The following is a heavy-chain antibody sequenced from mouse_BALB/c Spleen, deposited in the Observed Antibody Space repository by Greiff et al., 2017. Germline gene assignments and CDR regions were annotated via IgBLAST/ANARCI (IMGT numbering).Heavy chain of an antibody. CDR2: IWAGGST. D-gene: IGHD2-2*01. Sequence: QVQLKESGPGLVAPSQSLSITCTVSGFSLTSYGVHWVRQPPGKGLEWLGVIWAGGSTNYNSALMSRLSISKDNSKSQVFLKMNRLQTDDTAMYYCARIYYGYDDAMDYWGQGTSVTVSS. CDR3: ARIYYGYDDAMDY. J-gene: IGHJ4*01. V-gene: IGHV2-9*02. CDR1: GFSLTSYG.